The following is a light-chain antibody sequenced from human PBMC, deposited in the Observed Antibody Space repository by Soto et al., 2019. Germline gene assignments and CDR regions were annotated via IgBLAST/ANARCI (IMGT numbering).Light chain of an antibody. V-gene: IGKV1-8*01. CDR3: QQYYSYPFT. Sequence: AIRMTQSPSSFSASTGDRVTITCRASQGISSYLAWYQQKPGKAPKLLIYAASTLPSGIPARFSGSGSGTDFTLTISCLQSEDFATYYWQQYYSYPFTFGPGTKVDIK. CDR2: AAS. J-gene: IGKJ3*01. CDR1: QGISSY.